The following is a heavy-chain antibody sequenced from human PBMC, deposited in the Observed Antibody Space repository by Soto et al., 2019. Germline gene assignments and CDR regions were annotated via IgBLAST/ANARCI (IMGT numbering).Heavy chain of an antibody. CDR2: ISAYNGNT. V-gene: IGHV1-18*01. CDR1: GYTFTSYG. D-gene: IGHD6-13*01. J-gene: IGHJ1*01. Sequence: ASVKVSCKASGYTFTSYGISWVRQAPGQGLEWMGWISAYNGNTNYAQKLQGRVTMTTDTSTSTAYMELRSLRSDDTAVYYCAIDIPRIAAAGNRYFHLWGQGTLVIVSS. CDR3: AIDIPRIAAAGNRYFHL.